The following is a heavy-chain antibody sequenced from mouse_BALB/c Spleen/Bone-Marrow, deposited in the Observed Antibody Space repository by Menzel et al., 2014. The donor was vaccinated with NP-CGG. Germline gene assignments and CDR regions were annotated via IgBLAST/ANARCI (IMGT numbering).Heavy chain of an antibody. CDR2: IDPSDSYT. CDR1: GYTFTSYW. D-gene: IGHD2-1*01. Sequence: VQLQQSGAELVKPGASVKMSCKAFGYTFTSYWMQWVKQRPGQGLEWIGVIDPSDSYTSYNQKFKGKATLTVDTSSSTAYMQLSSLTSEDSAVYYCTRSRDYGNWFAYWGQGTLVTVSA. CDR3: TRSRDYGNWFAY. V-gene: IGHV1S127*01. J-gene: IGHJ3*01.